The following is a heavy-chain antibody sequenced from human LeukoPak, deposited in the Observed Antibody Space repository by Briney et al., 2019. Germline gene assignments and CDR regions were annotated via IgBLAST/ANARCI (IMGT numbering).Heavy chain of an antibody. D-gene: IGHD1-26*01. V-gene: IGHV4-39*07. CDR3: ARDQRWELLLRTEYYFDY. J-gene: IGHJ4*02. CDR2: IYYSGST. CDR1: GGPINSNIYY. Sequence: SETLSLTCNVSGGPINSNIYYWAWVRQPPGKGLEWIGSIYYSGSTYYNPSLKSRITISVDTFRSQVSLKMRSVTAADTAVYYCARDQRWELLLRTEYYFDYWGQGTLVTVSS.